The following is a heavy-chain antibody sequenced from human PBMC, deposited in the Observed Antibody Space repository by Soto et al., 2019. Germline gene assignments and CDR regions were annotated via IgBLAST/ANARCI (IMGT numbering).Heavy chain of an antibody. CDR2: LYTDDRT. CDR3: VGAAPGD. D-gene: IGHD3-16*01. CDR1: GCIVSNKH. J-gene: IGHJ4*02. V-gene: IGHV3-53*05. Sequence: EVHLVETGGGLMQPGGSLRLSCAASGCIVSNKHMGWVRQAPGKGLESVSILYTDDRTYYADSVKGRFTISRDNSKNTVSLQMNGLRDEDTAMYYCVGAAPGDWGQGTPVTVSS.